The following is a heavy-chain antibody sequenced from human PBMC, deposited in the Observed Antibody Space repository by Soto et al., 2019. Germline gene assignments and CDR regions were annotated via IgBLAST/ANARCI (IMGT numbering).Heavy chain of an antibody. CDR1: GFTFSSYG. CDR2: IWYDGSNK. CDR3: ARDPLPYYDFWSGYGLGGWFDP. J-gene: IGHJ5*02. D-gene: IGHD3-3*01. V-gene: IGHV3-33*01. Sequence: GGSLRLSCAASGFTFSSYGMHWVRQAPGKGLEWVAVIWYDGSNKYYADSVKGRFTISRDNSKNTLYLQMNSLRAEDTAVYCCARDPLPYYDFWSGYGLGGWFDPWGQGTLVTVSS.